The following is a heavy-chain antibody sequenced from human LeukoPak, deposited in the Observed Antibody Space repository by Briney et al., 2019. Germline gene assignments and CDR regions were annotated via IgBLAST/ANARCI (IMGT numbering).Heavy chain of an antibody. CDR1: EFTFSSYA. J-gene: IGHJ4*02. CDR3: AKAQGGSWYDFDC. Sequence: GGSLRLSCAASEFTFSSYAMSWVRQAPGKGLEWVSVISSSAGSTYYADSVQGRFTISRDNSINTLYLQMNSLRAEDTAVYYCAKAQGGSWYDFDCWGQGPLVTVSS. V-gene: IGHV3-23*01. D-gene: IGHD6-13*01. CDR2: ISSSAGST.